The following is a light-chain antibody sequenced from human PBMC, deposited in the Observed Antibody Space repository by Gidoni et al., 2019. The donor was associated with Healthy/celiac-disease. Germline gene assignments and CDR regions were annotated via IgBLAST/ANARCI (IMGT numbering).Light chain of an antibody. Sequence: SYELTQPPSVSEAPGQTARITCSGDALPKQYAYWYQQKPGQAPVLVIYKDSERPSGIPERFSGSSSGTTVTLTISGVQAEDEADYYCQSADSSGTHWVFGGGTKLTVL. CDR2: KDS. CDR3: QSADSSGTHWV. V-gene: IGLV3-25*02. CDR1: ALPKQY. J-gene: IGLJ3*02.